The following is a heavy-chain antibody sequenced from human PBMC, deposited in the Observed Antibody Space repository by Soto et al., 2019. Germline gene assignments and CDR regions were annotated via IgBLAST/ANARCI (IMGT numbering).Heavy chain of an antibody. D-gene: IGHD5-12*01. J-gene: IGHJ6*02. CDR3: ARDSSGWRWLPDV. Sequence: SGPTLVNPTQTLTLTCSFSGFSLSTSGVGVGWIRQPPGKAPEWLALIYWNDDKRISPSLKTRLTITKDTSRNQVVLTMTSLEPVDTATYYCARDSSGWRWLPDVWGQGTTVTV. V-gene: IGHV2-5*01. CDR1: GFSLSTSGVG. CDR2: IYWNDDK.